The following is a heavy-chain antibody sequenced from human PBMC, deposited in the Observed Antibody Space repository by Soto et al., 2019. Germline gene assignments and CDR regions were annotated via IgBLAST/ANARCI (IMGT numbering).Heavy chain of an antibody. J-gene: IGHJ4*02. V-gene: IGHV4-30-4*01. CDR3: AREGGESSDGLYYFDS. CDR2: IYYSGNT. Sequence: SETLSLTCTVSGGSTSSDNYWSWIRQPPGKGLEWIGHIYYSGNTDYNPSLKSRLAISIDTSRNQFSLKLSSVTAADTAVYFCAREGGESSDGLYYFDSWGQGSLVTVSS. D-gene: IGHD3-16*01. CDR1: GGSTSSDNY.